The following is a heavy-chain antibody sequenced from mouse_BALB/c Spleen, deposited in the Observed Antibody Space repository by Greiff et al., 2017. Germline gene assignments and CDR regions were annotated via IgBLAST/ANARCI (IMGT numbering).Heavy chain of an antibody. D-gene: IGHD4-1*01. CDR2: ISYSGST. CDR3: ARCPNWGYAMDY. V-gene: IGHV3-2*02. J-gene: IGHJ4*01. CDR1: GYSITSDYV. Sequence: DVKLQESGPGLVKPSQSLSLTCTVTGYSITSDYVWYWIRQFPGNKLEWMGYISYSGSTSYNPSLKSRISITRDTSKNQFFLQLNSVTTEDTATYYCARCPNWGYAMDYWGQGTSVTVSS.